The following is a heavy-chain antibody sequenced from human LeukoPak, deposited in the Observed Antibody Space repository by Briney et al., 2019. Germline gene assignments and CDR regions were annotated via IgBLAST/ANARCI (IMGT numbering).Heavy chain of an antibody. J-gene: IGHJ4*02. CDR2: IIGSAVNT. Sequence: GGSLRLSCGASGLTVSSYGMSWVRQAPGRGLEWVSTIIGSAVNTYYADSVKGRFTISRDDSKNTVYLQMNSLRAEDTAVYSCAKYTSGTSYRGLDQWGQGTLVTVSS. D-gene: IGHD3-10*01. CDR1: GLTVSSYG. V-gene: IGHV3-23*01. CDR3: AKYTSGTSYRGLDQ.